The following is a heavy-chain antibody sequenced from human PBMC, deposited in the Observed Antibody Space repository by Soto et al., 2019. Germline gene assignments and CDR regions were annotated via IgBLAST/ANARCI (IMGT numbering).Heavy chain of an antibody. Sequence: PSETLSLTCTVSGGSIRSSLYYWSWIRQPPGKGLEWIGYIYYSGSTNYNPSLKSRVTISVDTSKNQFSLNLSSVTAADTAVYYCASTVHCGGDCYSGYFDYWGQGTLVTVSS. D-gene: IGHD2-21*02. CDR3: ASTVHCGGDCYSGYFDY. CDR2: IYYSGST. V-gene: IGHV4-61*01. J-gene: IGHJ4*02. CDR1: GGSIRSSLYY.